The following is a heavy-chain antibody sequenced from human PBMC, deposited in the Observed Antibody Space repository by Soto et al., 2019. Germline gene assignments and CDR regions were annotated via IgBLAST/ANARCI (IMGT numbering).Heavy chain of an antibody. CDR3: AREKVGTTFFDN. Sequence: PSETLSLTCSFSCFAISRGYYWSWVRQPPGKGLEWIGSIYPSVSSYHNPSLATRLRLSIDTSKNQFTLNLTSVTAADTALYFCAREKVGTTFFDNWGQGIQVTVSS. J-gene: IGHJ4*02. V-gene: IGHV4-38-2*02. CDR1: CFAISRGYY. CDR2: IYPSVSS. D-gene: IGHD1-1*01.